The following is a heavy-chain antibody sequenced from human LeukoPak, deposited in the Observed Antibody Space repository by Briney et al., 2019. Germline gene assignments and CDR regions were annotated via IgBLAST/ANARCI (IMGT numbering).Heavy chain of an antibody. CDR2: IYYSGST. CDR1: GGSVSSNIYY. Sequence: SETLTLTCTVSGGSVSSNIYYWNWIRQPRGKGLEWIGYIYYSGSTNYNPSLKSRVTISVDTSKNQFSLKLTSLTAADTAVYHCARADSSGYLGYWGQGTLVTVSS. V-gene: IGHV4-61*01. J-gene: IGHJ4*02. D-gene: IGHD3-22*01. CDR3: ARADSSGYLGY.